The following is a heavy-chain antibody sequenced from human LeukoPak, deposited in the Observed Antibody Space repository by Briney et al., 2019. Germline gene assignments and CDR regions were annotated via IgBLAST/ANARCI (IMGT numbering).Heavy chain of an antibody. D-gene: IGHD3-22*01. CDR2: IFYSGST. V-gene: IGHV4-59*12. CDR1: GFTFSSSW. Sequence: GSLRLSCAASGFTFSSSWMHWVRQPPGKALEWIGDIFYSGSTYYSPSLKSRVTISLDTSRNQFSLKLNSVTAADTAVYYCAKSNGYGLIDIWGQGTMVTVSS. J-gene: IGHJ3*02. CDR3: AKSNGYGLIDI.